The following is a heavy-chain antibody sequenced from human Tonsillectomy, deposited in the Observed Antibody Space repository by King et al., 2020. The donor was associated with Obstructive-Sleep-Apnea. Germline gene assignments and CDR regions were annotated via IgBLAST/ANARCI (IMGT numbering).Heavy chain of an antibody. D-gene: IGHD4-17*01. CDR3: TTEVTTVTTSNFDY. Sequence: VQLVESGGGLVKPGGSLRLSCAASGFTFSNAWMSWVRQAPGKGLEWVGRIKSKTDGGTTDYAAPVKGRFTISRDDSKNTLYLQMNSLKTKDTTVYYCTTEVTTVTTSNFDYWGQGTLVTVSS. J-gene: IGHJ4*02. V-gene: IGHV3-15*01. CDR1: GFTFSNAW. CDR2: IKSKTDGGTT.